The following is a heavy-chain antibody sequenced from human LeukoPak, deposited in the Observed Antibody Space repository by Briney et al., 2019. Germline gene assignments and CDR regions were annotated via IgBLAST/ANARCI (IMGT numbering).Heavy chain of an antibody. CDR2: IKQDGSEK. J-gene: IGHJ4*02. CDR1: GFTFSSYW. D-gene: IGHD1-1*01. V-gene: IGHV3-7*01. Sequence: GGSLRLSCAASGFTFSSYWMSWVRQAPGKGLEWVANIKQDGSEKKYVDSVKGRFTISKDNAKNSVYLQMNSLRADDTAVYYCARDAGTGFDYWGQGTLVTVSS. CDR3: ARDAGTGFDY.